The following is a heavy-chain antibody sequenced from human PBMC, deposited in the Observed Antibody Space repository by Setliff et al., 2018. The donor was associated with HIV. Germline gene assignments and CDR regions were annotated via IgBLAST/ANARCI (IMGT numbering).Heavy chain of an antibody. D-gene: IGHD2-2*01. V-gene: IGHV1-18*01. Sequence: ASVKVSCKASNYTLIAYGVSWVRQAPGQGLEWMGWIGSYSGYTIYAQKFQDRLTMTTDTSTTTASMELRSLRSDATAVYYCVRGHCNSDKCWYTWLDPWGQGTLVTVSS. CDR2: IGSYSGYT. CDR3: VRGHCNSDKCWYTWLDP. CDR1: NYTLIAYG. J-gene: IGHJ5*02.